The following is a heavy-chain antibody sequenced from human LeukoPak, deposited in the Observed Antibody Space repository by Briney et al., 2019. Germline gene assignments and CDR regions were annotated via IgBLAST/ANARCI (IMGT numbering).Heavy chain of an antibody. Sequence: PSETLSLTCAVYGGSFSGYYWSWIRQPPGKGLEWIGEINHSGSTNYNPSLKSRVTISVDTSKNQFSLKLSSVTAADTAVYYCARGPVAGLYFDYWGQGTLVTVSS. J-gene: IGHJ4*02. CDR1: GGSFSGYY. CDR3: ARGPVAGLYFDY. CDR2: INHSGST. D-gene: IGHD6-19*01. V-gene: IGHV4-34*01.